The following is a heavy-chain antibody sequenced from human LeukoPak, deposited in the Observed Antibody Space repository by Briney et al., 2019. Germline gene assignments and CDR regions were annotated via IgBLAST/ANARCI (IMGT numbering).Heavy chain of an antibody. Sequence: GGSLRLSCAASGFTFSSYGMHWVRQVPGKGLVWVSRISPDGSATTYADSVKGRFTISRDNAKNTLYLQMNSLRTEDTAVYYCARGFGEDYGMDVWGQGTTVTVSS. V-gene: IGHV3-74*01. CDR1: GFTFSSYG. CDR2: ISPDGSAT. D-gene: IGHD3-10*01. J-gene: IGHJ6*02. CDR3: ARGFGEDYGMDV.